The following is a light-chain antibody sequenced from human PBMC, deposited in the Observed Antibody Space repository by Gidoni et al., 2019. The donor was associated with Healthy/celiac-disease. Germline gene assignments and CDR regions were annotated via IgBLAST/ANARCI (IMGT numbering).Light chain of an antibody. CDR1: QSVSSN. CDR2: GAS. V-gene: IGKV3-15*01. Sequence: EIVMTQSPATLSVSPGERAPLSCRASQSVSSNLAWYQQKPGQAPRLLIYGASTRATGIPARFSGSGSGTEFTLTISSLQSEDFAVYYCQQYNNWPPLTFGQGTRLEIK. CDR3: QQYNNWPPLT. J-gene: IGKJ5*01.